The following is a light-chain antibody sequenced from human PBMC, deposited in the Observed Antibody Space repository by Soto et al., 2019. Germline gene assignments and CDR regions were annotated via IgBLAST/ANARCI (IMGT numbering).Light chain of an antibody. CDR1: QSVGSN. Sequence: EIVMTQSPATLSVSPGERATLSCSASQSVGSNLAWYQQKPGQAPRLLMYGASTRATGIPARFSGSGSGAEFTLTISSLQSEDFAVYYCQQYNNRPPWTFGQGTKVEIK. V-gene: IGKV3-15*01. CDR3: QQYNNRPPWT. CDR2: GAS. J-gene: IGKJ1*01.